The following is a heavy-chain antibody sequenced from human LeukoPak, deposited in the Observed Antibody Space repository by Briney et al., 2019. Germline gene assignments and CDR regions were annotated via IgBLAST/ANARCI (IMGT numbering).Heavy chain of an antibody. CDR3: ARDLYNWNGGGWFDP. Sequence: GGSLRLSCAASGFTFSSYSMNWVRQAPGKGLEWVSYISSSSSTIYYADSVKGRFTISRDNAKNSLYLQMNSLRAEDTAVYYCARDLYNWNGGGWFDPWGQGTLVIVSS. V-gene: IGHV3-48*01. J-gene: IGHJ5*02. D-gene: IGHD1-1*01. CDR1: GFTFSSYS. CDR2: ISSSSSTI.